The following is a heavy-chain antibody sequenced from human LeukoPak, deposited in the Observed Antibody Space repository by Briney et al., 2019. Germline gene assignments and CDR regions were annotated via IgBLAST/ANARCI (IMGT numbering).Heavy chain of an antibody. Sequence: ASVKVSCKASGYTFTGYYMHWVRQAPGQGLEWMGWINPNSGGTNYAQKFQGRVTMTRDTSISTAYMELSRLRSDDTAVYYCARDHSGKSCFDYWGQGTLVTVSS. CDR2: INPNSGGT. V-gene: IGHV1-2*02. J-gene: IGHJ4*02. CDR3: ARDHSGKSCFDY. CDR1: GYTFTGYY. D-gene: IGHD6-25*01.